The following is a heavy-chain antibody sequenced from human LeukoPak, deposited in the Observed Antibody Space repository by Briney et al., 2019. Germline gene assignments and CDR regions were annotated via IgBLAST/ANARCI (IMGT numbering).Heavy chain of an antibody. Sequence: SVKVSCKASGYTFTSYGISWVRQAPGQGLEWMGRIIPILGIANYAQKFQGRVTITADKSTSTAYMELSSLRSEDTAVYYCARERKADYDFWSGYYSHWGQGTLVTVSS. CDR2: IIPILGIA. CDR1: GYTFTSYG. D-gene: IGHD3-3*01. V-gene: IGHV1-69*04. CDR3: ARERKADYDFWSGYYSH. J-gene: IGHJ4*02.